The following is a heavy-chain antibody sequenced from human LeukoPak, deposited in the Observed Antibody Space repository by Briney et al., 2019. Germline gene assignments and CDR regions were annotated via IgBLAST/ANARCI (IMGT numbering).Heavy chain of an antibody. J-gene: IGHJ4*02. Sequence: GGSLRLSCAASGFTFDDYAMHWVRQAPGKGLEWVSGISWNSGSIGYADSVKGRFTISRDNAKNSLYLQMNSLRAEDTALYYCAKGYSSTSEFDYWGQGTLVTVSS. CDR2: ISWNSGSI. CDR3: AKGYSSTSEFDY. D-gene: IGHD2-2*01. V-gene: IGHV3-9*01. CDR1: GFTFDDYA.